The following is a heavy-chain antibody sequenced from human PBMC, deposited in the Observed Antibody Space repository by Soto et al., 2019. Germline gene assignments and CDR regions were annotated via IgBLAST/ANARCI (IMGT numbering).Heavy chain of an antibody. CDR1: GFSLSTRGVG. Sequence: QITLKESGPTLVKPTQTLTLTCTFSGFSLSTRGVGVGWIRQPPGKALEWLALIYWDDDEGYSPSLKSRPTXTXDXXKNQVVLQMTNMDPVDTATYYCAHRPRVYSYPFHYWGQGTLDTVSS. CDR3: AHRPRVYSYPFHY. CDR2: IYWDDDE. J-gene: IGHJ4*02. V-gene: IGHV2-5*02. D-gene: IGHD5-18*01.